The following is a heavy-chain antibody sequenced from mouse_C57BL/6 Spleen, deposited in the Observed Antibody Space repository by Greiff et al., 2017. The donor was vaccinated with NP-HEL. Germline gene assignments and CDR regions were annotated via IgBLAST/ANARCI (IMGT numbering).Heavy chain of an antibody. CDR3: ARWSTVVEYYFDY. D-gene: IGHD1-1*01. CDR2: IYPGDGDT. Sequence: VHLVESGPELVKPGASVKISCKASGYAFSSSWMNWVKQRPGKGLEWIGRIYPGDGDTNYNGKFKGKATLTADKSSSTAYMQLSSLTSEDSAVYFCARWSTVVEYYFDYWGQGTTLTVSS. CDR1: GYAFSSSW. V-gene: IGHV1-82*01. J-gene: IGHJ2*01.